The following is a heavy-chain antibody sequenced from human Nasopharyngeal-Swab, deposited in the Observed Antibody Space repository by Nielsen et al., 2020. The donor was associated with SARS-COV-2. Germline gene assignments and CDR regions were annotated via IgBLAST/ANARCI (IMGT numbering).Heavy chain of an antibody. V-gene: IGHV4-39*07. CDR1: GGSINTRDYY. Sequence: SETLSLTCTVSGGSINTRDYYWGWIRQSPGKGLEWIGSVFYSGSTYYNPSLKSRVTISVDTSRNQFSLKVNSVTAADTAVYYCTRILPPADAYDFWGQGTLVTVSS. CDR3: TRILPPADAYDF. D-gene: IGHD2-15*01. J-gene: IGHJ3*01. CDR2: VFYSGST.